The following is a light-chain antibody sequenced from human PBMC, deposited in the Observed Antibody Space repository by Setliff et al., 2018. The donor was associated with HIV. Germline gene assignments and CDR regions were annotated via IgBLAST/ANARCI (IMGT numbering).Light chain of an antibody. CDR3: CSYVTGSTYV. J-gene: IGLJ1*01. Sequence: QSVLTQPASVSGSPGQSITISCTGTSSDVGGYNYVSWYQHYPGKAPKFMIYDVTTRPSGVSNRFSGSKSGNTASLTISGLQAEDVADYFCCSYVTGSTYVCGTGTKVTVL. CDR2: DVT. CDR1: SSDVGGYNY. V-gene: IGLV2-23*02.